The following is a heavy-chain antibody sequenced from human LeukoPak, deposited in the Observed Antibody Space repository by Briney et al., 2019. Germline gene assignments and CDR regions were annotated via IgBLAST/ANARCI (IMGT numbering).Heavy chain of an antibody. CDR1: GFTFSSYA. CDR3: AKAPITIFGVVISYYFDY. V-gene: IGHV3-23*01. D-gene: IGHD3-3*01. CDR2: ISGSGGST. Sequence: PGGSLRLSCAASGFTFSSYAMSWVRQAPGKGLEWVSAISGSGGSTYYADSVKGRFTISRDNSKNTLYLQMNSLRAEDTAVYYCAKAPITIFGVVISYYFDYWGQGTPVTVSS. J-gene: IGHJ4*02.